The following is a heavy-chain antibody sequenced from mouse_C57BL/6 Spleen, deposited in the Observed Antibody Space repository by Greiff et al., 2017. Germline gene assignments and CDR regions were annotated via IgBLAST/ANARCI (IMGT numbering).Heavy chain of an antibody. J-gene: IGHJ4*01. V-gene: IGHV1-82*01. CDR2: IYPGDGDT. CDR3: ARERDYAMDY. CDR1: GYAFSSSW. Sequence: VKLVESGPELVKPGASVKISCKASGYAFSSSWMNWVKQRPGKGLEWIGRIYPGDGDTNYNGKFKGKATLTADKSSSTAYMQLSSLTSEDSAVYFCARERDYAMDYWGQGTSVTVSS.